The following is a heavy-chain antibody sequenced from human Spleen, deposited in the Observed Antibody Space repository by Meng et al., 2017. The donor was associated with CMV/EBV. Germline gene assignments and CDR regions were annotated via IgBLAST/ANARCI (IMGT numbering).Heavy chain of an antibody. CDR3: AKFDFWSGYVD. V-gene: IGHV3-23*01. J-gene: IGHJ4*02. CDR1: GFTFSSYA. CDR2: ISSGGGST. D-gene: IGHD3-3*01. Sequence: GGSLRLSCAASGFTFSSYAMSWVRQAPGKGLEWVSAISSGGGSTFYADSVEGRFTISRDNSKNTLYLQMNSLRAEDTALYYCAKFDFWSGYVDWGQGTLVTVSS.